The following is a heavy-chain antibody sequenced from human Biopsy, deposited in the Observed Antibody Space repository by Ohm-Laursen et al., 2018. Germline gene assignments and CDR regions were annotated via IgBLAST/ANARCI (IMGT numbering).Heavy chain of an antibody. CDR2: VIPISNTA. CDR3: ATLTEDYGASPDS. V-gene: IGHV1-69*06. CDR1: GGSFSDYG. Sequence: SVKVFCKASGGSFSDYGLSWVRQAPGRGLEWMGRVIPISNTANYAQNFQDRLTITADRSTDTAYMELNSLRSEDTAVYFCATLTEDYGASPDSWGQGTLVVVSS. D-gene: IGHD4-17*01. J-gene: IGHJ4*02.